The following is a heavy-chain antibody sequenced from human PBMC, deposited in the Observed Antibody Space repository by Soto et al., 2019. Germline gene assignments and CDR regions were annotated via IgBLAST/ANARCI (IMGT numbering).Heavy chain of an antibody. D-gene: IGHD5-12*01. Sequence: EVQLVESGGGLVKPGGSLRLSCAASGFTFSSYSMNWVRQAPGKGLEWVSSISSSSSYIYYADSVKGRFTISRDNAKNSLYLQMNSRRAEDTAVYYCARDRSGYGRHNWFDPWGQGTLVTVSS. V-gene: IGHV3-21*01. J-gene: IGHJ5*02. CDR1: GFTFSSYS. CDR3: ARDRSGYGRHNWFDP. CDR2: ISSSSSYI.